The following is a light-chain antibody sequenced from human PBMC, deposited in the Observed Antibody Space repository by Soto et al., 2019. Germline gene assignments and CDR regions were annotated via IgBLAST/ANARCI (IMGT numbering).Light chain of an antibody. CDR1: QSVSSN. V-gene: IGKV3D-15*01. Sequence: IVMTQSPVTLSVSPGERATLSCRASQSVSSNLAWYQQKPGQAPRLLIYGASTRATGIAARFSGSGSGTEFTLTISSLQSEDFAVYFCQQYHNWPPITFGQGTRLEIK. CDR2: GAS. CDR3: QQYHNWPPIT. J-gene: IGKJ5*01.